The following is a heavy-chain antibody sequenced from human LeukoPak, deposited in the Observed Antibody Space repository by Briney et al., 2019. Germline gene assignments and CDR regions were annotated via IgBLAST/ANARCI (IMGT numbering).Heavy chain of an antibody. CDR2: IIPIFGTA. V-gene: IGHV1-69*13. CDR1: GGTFSSYA. Sequence: GASVKVSCKASGGTFSSYAISWVRQAPGQGLEWMGGIIPIFGTANYAQKFQGRVTITADESTSTAYMELSSLRSEDTAVYYCAREVSGYLSRYFDLWGRGTLVTASS. J-gene: IGHJ2*01. CDR3: AREVSGYLSRYFDL. D-gene: IGHD5-18*01.